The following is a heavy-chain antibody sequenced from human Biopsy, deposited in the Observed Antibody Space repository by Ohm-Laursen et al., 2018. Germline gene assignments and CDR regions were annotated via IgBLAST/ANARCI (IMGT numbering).Heavy chain of an antibody. J-gene: IGHJ4*02. V-gene: IGHV3-74*01. CDR3: ARGGFFAYSTFDY. CDR2: IKRDGTTT. CDR1: GFTFSNYY. D-gene: IGHD4-11*01. Sequence: SLRLSCAASGFTFSNYYMHWVRQAPGKGLLWVSRIKRDGTTTDYAESVKGRFTIFRDNAKNTLYLQMNSLRAEDTAVYYCARGGFFAYSTFDYWGQGALVTVSS.